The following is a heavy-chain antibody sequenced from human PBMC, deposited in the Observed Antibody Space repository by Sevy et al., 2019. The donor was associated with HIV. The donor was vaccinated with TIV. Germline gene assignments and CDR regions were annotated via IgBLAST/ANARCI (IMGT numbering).Heavy chain of an antibody. CDR1: GFTFSSYG. D-gene: IGHD3-16*02. J-gene: IGHJ5*02. CDR2: IRYDGSNK. Sequence: GGSLRLSCAASGFTFSSYGMHWVRQAPGKGLEWVAFIRYDGSNKYYADSVKGRFTISRDNSKNTLYLQMNSLRAEDAAEYYCAKDGDSDYIWRSYRPSWFDPWGQRTLVTVSS. V-gene: IGHV3-30*02. CDR3: AKDGDSDYIWRSYRPSWFDP.